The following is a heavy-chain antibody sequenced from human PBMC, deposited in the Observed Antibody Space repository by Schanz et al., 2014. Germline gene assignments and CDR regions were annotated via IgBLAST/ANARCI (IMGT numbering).Heavy chain of an antibody. Sequence: QVQLVESGGGVVQPGRSLRLSCAASGFSFSTYAMHWVRQAPGKGLEWVAVILYDGSKTYYADSVKGRFTISRDNSKNTLSLQMNRLRAEGTAVYDCAREERYGYGPGAFDIWGQGTMVTVSS. V-gene: IGHV3-30*04. CDR2: ILYDGSKT. D-gene: IGHD5-18*01. CDR1: GFSFSTYA. CDR3: AREERYGYGPGAFDI. J-gene: IGHJ3*02.